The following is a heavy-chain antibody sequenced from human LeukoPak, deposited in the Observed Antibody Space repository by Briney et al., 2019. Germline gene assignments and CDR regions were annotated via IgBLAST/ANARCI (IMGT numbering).Heavy chain of an antibody. CDR1: GFTFDDYG. Sequence: PGGSLRLSCAASGFTFDDYGMSWIRQAPGKGLEWVSYISSSGSTIYYADSVKGRFTISRDNAKNSLYLQMNSLRAEDTAVYYCAREPGYSSSWYPPSFDYWGQGTLVTVSS. V-gene: IGHV3-11*04. CDR2: ISSSGSTI. J-gene: IGHJ4*02. D-gene: IGHD6-13*01. CDR3: AREPGYSSSWYPPSFDY.